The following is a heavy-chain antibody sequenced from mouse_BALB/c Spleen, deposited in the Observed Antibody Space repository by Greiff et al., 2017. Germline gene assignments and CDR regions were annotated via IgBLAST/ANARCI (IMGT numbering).Heavy chain of an antibody. CDR1: GFDFSRYW. CDR2: INPDSSTI. J-gene: IGHJ3*01. D-gene: IGHD1-1*01. CDR3: ARPRDYGSSFPWFAY. V-gene: IGHV4-1*02. Sequence: EVKLLESGGGLVQPGGSLKLSCAASGFDFSRYWMSWVRQAPGKGLEWIGEINPDSSTINYTPSLKDKFIISRDNAKNTLYLQMSKVRSEDTALYYCARPRDYGSSFPWFAYWGQGTLVTVSA.